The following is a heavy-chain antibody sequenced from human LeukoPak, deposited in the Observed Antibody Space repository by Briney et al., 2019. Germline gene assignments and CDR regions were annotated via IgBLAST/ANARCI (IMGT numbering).Heavy chain of an antibody. Sequence: GGSLRLSCATSGFTFSSYGMNWVHQAPGKGLEWVAVISYDGSNKYYADSVKGRFTISRDNSKNTLYLQMNSLRAEDTAVYYCAKDFGGGDSSGYFDYWGQGTLVTVSS. CDR2: ISYDGSNK. D-gene: IGHD3-22*01. CDR3: AKDFGGGDSSGYFDY. CDR1: GFTFSSYG. J-gene: IGHJ4*02. V-gene: IGHV3-30*18.